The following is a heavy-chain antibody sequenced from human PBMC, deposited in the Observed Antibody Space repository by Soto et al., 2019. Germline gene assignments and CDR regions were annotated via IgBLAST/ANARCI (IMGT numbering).Heavy chain of an antibody. CDR1: GFTVSSNY. CDR3: AMFIYGDYIDY. CDR2: IYSGGST. V-gene: IGHV3-66*01. Sequence: EVQLVESGGGLVQPGGSLRLSCAASGFTVSSNYMSWVRQAPGKGLEWVSVIYSGGSTYYADSVKGRFTISRDNSKNTLYLHMNSLRAEDTAVYYCAMFIYGDYIDYWGQGTLVTVSS. J-gene: IGHJ4*01. D-gene: IGHD4-17*01.